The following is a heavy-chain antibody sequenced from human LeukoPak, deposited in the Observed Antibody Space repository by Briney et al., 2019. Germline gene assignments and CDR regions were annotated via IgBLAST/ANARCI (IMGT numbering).Heavy chain of an antibody. Sequence: SVKVSCKASGGTFSSYAISWVRQAPGQGLEWMGRIIPILGIANYAQKFQGRVTITADKSTSTAYMELRSLRSDDTAVYYCARGPDETLGDSHAFDIWGQGTMVTVSS. CDR3: ARGPDETLGDSHAFDI. D-gene: IGHD2-21*01. CDR1: GGTFSSYA. CDR2: IIPILGIA. V-gene: IGHV1-69*04. J-gene: IGHJ3*02.